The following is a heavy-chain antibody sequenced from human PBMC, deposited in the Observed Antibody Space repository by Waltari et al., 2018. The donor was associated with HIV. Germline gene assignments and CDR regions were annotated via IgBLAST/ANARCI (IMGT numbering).Heavy chain of an antibody. CDR3: VRETDESTLYYFDF. D-gene: IGHD2-15*01. CDR1: GYTFIDHF. CDR2: VNPTSGAT. Sequence: QVQLVQSGAELKKPGASMKVSCKTSGYTFIDHFIHWVRQGPGQGLEWMGRVNPTSGATDYAQVFQGRVTMSKDPSITTVYMELNRLTSDDTAVYYCVRETDESTLYYFDFWGQGTPVTVSS. J-gene: IGHJ4*02. V-gene: IGHV1-2*06.